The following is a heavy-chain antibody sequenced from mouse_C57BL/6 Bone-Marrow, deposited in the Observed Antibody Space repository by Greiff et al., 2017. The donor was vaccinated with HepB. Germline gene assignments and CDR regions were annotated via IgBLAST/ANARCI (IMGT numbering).Heavy chain of an antibody. CDR1: GYTFTDYY. V-gene: IGHV1-19*01. Sequence: VQLQQSGPVLVKPGASVKMSCKASGYTFTDYYMNWVKQSHGKSLEWIGVINPYNGGTSYNQKFKGKATLTVDKSSSTAYMELNSLTSEDSAVYYCARKFFYYFDYWGQGTTLTVSS. J-gene: IGHJ2*01. CDR2: INPYNGGT. CDR3: ARKFFYYFDY.